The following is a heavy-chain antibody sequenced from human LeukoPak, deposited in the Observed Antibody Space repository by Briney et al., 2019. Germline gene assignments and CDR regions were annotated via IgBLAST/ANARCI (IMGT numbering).Heavy chain of an antibody. J-gene: IGHJ4*02. CDR3: AKDGSNWDFDF. Sequence: GGSLRLSCATSGFTFSNYGMHWVRQAPGKGLEWVALIRSDRISKYYADSVQGRFTISRDNSNNTLYMQMNSLRAEDTAVYYCAKDGSNWDFDFWGQGTLVTVSS. CDR1: GFTFSNYG. D-gene: IGHD7-27*01. CDR2: IRSDRISK. V-gene: IGHV3-30*02.